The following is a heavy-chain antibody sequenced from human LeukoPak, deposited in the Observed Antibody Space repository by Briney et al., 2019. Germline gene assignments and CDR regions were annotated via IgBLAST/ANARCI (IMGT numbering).Heavy chain of an antibody. D-gene: IGHD3-16*01. CDR2: INPTTGGT. CDR3: ATLGEDNTDTPFDY. Sequence: ASVKVSCKTSGCTFIDYYIHWIRQAPGQGLEWMGRINPTTGGTDFAQKFQGKVSMTRDTSISTAYMELSRLGSDDTAVYYCATLGEDNTDTPFDYWGQGTLVTVSS. CDR1: GCTFIDYY. J-gene: IGHJ4*02. V-gene: IGHV1-2*06.